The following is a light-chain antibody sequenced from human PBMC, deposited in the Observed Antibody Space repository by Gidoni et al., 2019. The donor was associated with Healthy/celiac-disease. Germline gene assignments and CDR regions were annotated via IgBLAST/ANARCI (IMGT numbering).Light chain of an antibody. J-gene: IGLJ2*01. CDR1: SGTIASNY. CDR2: EDN. V-gene: IGLV6-57*04. Sequence: NLMLTQPHSVSEAPGKTVTISCTRSSGTIASNYAQWYQQRPGSAPTTVIYEDNQRPSGVPDRFSGSIDSSSNSASLTISGLKTEDEADYYCQSYDSSNQVFGGGTKLTVL. CDR3: QSYDSSNQV.